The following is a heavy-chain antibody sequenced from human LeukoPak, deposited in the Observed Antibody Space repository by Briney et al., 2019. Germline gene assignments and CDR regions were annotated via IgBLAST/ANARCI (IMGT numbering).Heavy chain of an antibody. CDR1: GVTFSSHA. D-gene: IGHD1-26*01. Sequence: PGGSRRLSCAASGVTFSSHAMSWVRQAPGKGPQWVSGITGSGGSTYYAESVKGRFTTSRDNSKNTLYLQMNSLRVEDTAIYFCATRPASETYFAVFDYWGQGTLVTVSS. J-gene: IGHJ4*02. CDR3: ATRPASETYFAVFDY. V-gene: IGHV3-23*01. CDR2: ITGSGGST.